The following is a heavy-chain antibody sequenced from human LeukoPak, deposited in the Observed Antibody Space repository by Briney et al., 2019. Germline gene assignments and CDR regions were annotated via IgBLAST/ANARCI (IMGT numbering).Heavy chain of an antibody. V-gene: IGHV4-34*01. Sequence: SETLSLTCAVYGGSFSGYYWSWIRQPPGKGLEWIGEINHSGSTNYNPSLKSRVTTSVDTSKNLFSLKLSSVTAADTAVYYCALFGYYYYGMDVWGQGTTVTVSS. CDR2: INHSGST. J-gene: IGHJ6*02. CDR1: GGSFSGYY. D-gene: IGHD3-16*01. CDR3: ALFGYYYYGMDV.